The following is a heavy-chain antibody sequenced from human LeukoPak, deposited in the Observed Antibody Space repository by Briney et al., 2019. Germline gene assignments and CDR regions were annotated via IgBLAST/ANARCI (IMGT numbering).Heavy chain of an antibody. Sequence: KPSETLSLTCTVSGGSISSYYWSWIRQPAVKGLEWIGRIYTSGSTNYNPSLKSRVTMSVDTSKNQFSLKLSSVTAADTAVYYCARETLADWGYCSSTSCTPGLTFDYWGQGTLVTVSS. V-gene: IGHV4-4*07. CDR1: GGSISSYY. CDR3: ARETLADWGYCSSTSCTPGLTFDY. D-gene: IGHD2-2*01. CDR2: IYTSGST. J-gene: IGHJ4*02.